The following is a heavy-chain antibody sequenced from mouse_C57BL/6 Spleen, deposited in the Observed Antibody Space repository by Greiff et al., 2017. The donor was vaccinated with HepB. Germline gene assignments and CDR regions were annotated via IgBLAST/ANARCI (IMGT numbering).Heavy chain of an antibody. Sequence: VQLQQSGAELVKPGASVKLSCKASGYTFTSYWMHWVKQRPGRGLEWIGRIDPNSGGTKYNEKFKSKATLTVDKPSRTAYMQLGSLTSEDSAVYCCAREIYGSSLWYFDVWGTGPTVTVSS. CDR2: IDPNSGGT. CDR3: AREIYGSSLWYFDV. V-gene: IGHV1-72*01. D-gene: IGHD1-1*01. J-gene: IGHJ1*03. CDR1: GYTFTSYW.